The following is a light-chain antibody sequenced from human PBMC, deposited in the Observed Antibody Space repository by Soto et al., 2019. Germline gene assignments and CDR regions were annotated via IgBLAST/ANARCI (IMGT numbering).Light chain of an antibody. CDR2: SNN. CDR3: AAWDDSLNGV. V-gene: IGLV1-44*01. J-gene: IGLJ3*02. Sequence: QSVLTQPPSASGTPGQRVTISCSGSSSNIGSNTVNWYQQLPGTAPKLLIYSNNQRPSGVPDRSSGSKSGTSASLAISGLQSEDEADYYCAAWDDSLNGVFGGGTKLTVL. CDR1: SSNIGSNT.